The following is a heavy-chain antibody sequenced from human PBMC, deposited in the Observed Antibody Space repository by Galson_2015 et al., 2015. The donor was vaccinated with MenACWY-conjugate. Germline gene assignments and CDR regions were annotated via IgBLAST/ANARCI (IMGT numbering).Heavy chain of an antibody. CDR2: ISYDGSNK. CDR1: GFTFSSYG. J-gene: IGHJ6*03. Sequence: SLRLSCAASGFTFSSYGMHWVRQAPGKGLEWVAVISYDGSNKYYADSVKGRFTISRDNSKNTLYLQMNSLRAEDTAVYYCAKDHSCSSTSCSSYYYMDVWGKGTTVTVSS. V-gene: IGHV3-30*18. D-gene: IGHD2-2*01. CDR3: AKDHSCSSTSCSSYYYMDV.